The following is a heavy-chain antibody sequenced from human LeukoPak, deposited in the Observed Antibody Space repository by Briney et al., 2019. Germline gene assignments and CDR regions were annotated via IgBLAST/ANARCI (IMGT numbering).Heavy chain of an antibody. J-gene: IGHJ5*02. Sequence: PGGSLRLSCAASGFTFDDYAMHWVRQAPGKGLEWVSLISGNGGSTHYADSVKGRFTISRDNRKNSMYLQMNSLRTEDTALYYCVKLIWSGYANWFDPWGQGTLVTVSS. CDR1: GFTFDDYA. CDR2: ISGNGGST. V-gene: IGHV3-43*02. CDR3: VKLIWSGYANWFDP. D-gene: IGHD3-3*01.